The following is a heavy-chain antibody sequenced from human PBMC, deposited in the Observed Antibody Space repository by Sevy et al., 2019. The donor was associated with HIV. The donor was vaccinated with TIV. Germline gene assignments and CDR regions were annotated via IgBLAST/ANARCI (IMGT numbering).Heavy chain of an antibody. J-gene: IGHJ6*02. CDR1: GYSFTSYW. CDR3: ARQKYGGRFFYYYGMDV. V-gene: IGHV5-51*01. Sequence: GESLKISCKGSGYSFTSYWIGWVRQMPGKGLEWMGIIYPGDSDTRYSPSFQGQVTISADKSISTAYLQWSSLKASDTAMYYCARQKYGGRFFYYYGMDVWGQRTTVTVSS. CDR2: IYPGDSDT. D-gene: IGHD3-3*01.